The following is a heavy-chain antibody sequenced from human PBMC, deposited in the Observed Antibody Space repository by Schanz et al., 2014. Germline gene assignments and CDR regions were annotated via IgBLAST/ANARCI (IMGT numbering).Heavy chain of an antibody. CDR1: GFIFSNYG. J-gene: IGHJ4*02. CDR3: AKDPSHGDYDYYFDY. Sequence: QVQLVESGGGVVQPGGSLRLSCAASGFIFSNYGMHWVRQAPGKGLEWVSYICSSGNTIYYADSVKGRFTISRDNSKNTLYLQMNSLRAEDTAVYYCAKDPSHGDYDYYFDYWGQGTLVTVSS. D-gene: IGHD3-22*01. V-gene: IGHV3-NL1*01. CDR2: ICSSGNTI.